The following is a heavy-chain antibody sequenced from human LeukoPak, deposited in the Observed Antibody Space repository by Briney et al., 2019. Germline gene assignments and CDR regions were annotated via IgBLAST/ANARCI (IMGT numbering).Heavy chain of an antibody. CDR2: ISVYYGHT. CDR3: ARMFYYESSDYTHMDV. D-gene: IGHD3-22*01. J-gene: IGHJ6*03. CDR1: GYNFGNYD. V-gene: IGHV1-18*01. Sequence: ASVKVSCKASGYNFGNYDISWVRQAPGQGLEWMGLISVYYGHTKYAQKLQGRVIMTTDTSTSTAYMELRSLRFDDTAVYFCARMFYYESSDYTHMDVWGKGTTVTVSS.